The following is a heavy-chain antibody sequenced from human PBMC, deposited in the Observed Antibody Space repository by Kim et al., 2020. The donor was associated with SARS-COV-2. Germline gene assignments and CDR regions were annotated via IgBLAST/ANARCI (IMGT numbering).Heavy chain of an antibody. Sequence: DGRNKYYADTVKGRFTISRDNSKNPLYLQMNSLRAEDTAVYYCAKAEAYDYWGQGTLVTVSS. CDR3: AKAEAYDY. J-gene: IGHJ4*02. CDR2: DGRNK. V-gene: IGHV3-30*02.